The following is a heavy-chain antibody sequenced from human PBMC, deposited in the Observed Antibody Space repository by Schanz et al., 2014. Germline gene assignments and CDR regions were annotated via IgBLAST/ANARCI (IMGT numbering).Heavy chain of an antibody. CDR2: IWFDGNNK. CDR3: ATEGPRGTRHPINYYYAMDN. Sequence: QVQLVESGGGLVKPGGSLRLSCAASGFTFSTYYMNWVRQAPGKGLEWVAVIWFDGNNKFYADSVKGRFTISRDNSKNSLYLQMNRLRAEDTAVYYCATEGPRGTRHPINYYYAMDNWGQGTKVTV. J-gene: IGHJ6*02. V-gene: IGHV3-33*08. CDR1: GFTFSTYY. D-gene: IGHD6-6*01.